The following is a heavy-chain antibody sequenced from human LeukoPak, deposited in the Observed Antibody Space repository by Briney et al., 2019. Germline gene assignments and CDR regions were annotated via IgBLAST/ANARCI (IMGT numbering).Heavy chain of an antibody. CDR3: ARGPVGDCSSTSCYYYYMDV. CDR2: IRYDGSNK. J-gene: IGHJ6*03. D-gene: IGHD2-2*01. CDR1: GFTFSSYG. Sequence: PGGSLRLSCAASGFTFSSYGMHWVRQAPGKGLEWVAFIRYDGSNKYYADSVKGRFTISRDNSKNTLYLQMNSLRAEDTAVYYCARGPVGDCSSTSCYYYYMDVWGKGTTVTVSS. V-gene: IGHV3-30*02.